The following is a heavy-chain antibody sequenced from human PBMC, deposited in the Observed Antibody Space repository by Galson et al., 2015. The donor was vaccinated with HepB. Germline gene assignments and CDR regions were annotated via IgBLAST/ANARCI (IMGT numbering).Heavy chain of an antibody. CDR2: IIPIFGTA. Sequence: SVKVSCKASGGTFSSYAISWVRQAPGQGLEWMGGIIPIFGTANYAQKFQGRVTITADESTSTAYMELSSLRSEDTAVYYCAREGIAVADLPYYYYYGMDVWGQGTTVTVSS. D-gene: IGHD6-19*01. V-gene: IGHV1-69*13. CDR1: GGTFSSYA. CDR3: AREGIAVADLPYYYYYGMDV. J-gene: IGHJ6*02.